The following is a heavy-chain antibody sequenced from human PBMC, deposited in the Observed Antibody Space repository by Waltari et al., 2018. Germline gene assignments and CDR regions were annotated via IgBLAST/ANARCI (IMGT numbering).Heavy chain of an antibody. Sequence: EVQLVESGGGLVQPGGSVKLSWAASGFSFGDPAMHWVRQASGKGLEWVARMKSKANNYATSYAASVKGRFTIFRDDSKNTAYLQMNSLGSDDTAVYYCASDTSTWDEYYLDYWGQGSLVTVSS. CDR2: MKSKANNYAT. D-gene: IGHD2-2*01. J-gene: IGHJ4*02. CDR1: GFSFGDPA. V-gene: IGHV3-73*01. CDR3: ASDTSTWDEYYLDY.